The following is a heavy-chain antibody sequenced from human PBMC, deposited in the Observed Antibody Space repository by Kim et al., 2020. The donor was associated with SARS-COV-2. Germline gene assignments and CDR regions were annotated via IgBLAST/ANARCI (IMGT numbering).Heavy chain of an antibody. Sequence: GNTYYPGSVKVRFTISRENAKNYLYLQMNSLRAGDTAVYYCARRGRGMDVWGQGTTVTVSS. CDR2: GNT. D-gene: IGHD3-10*01. V-gene: IGHV3-13*01. J-gene: IGHJ6*02. CDR3: ARRGRGMDV.